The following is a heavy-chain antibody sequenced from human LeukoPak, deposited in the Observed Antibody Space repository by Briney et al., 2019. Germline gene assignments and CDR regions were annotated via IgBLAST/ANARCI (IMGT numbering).Heavy chain of an antibody. D-gene: IGHD3-10*01. CDR3: AKDRESGITMVRGVITLYYYYYGMDV. CDR2: ISGSGGST. CDR1: GFTFSSYS. Sequence: GGSLRLSCAASGFTFSSYSMNWVRQAPGKGLEWVSAISGSGGSTYYADSVKGRFTISRDNSKNTLYLQMNSLRAEDTAVYYCAKDRESGITMVRGVITLYYYYYGMDVWGQGTTVTVSS. V-gene: IGHV3-23*01. J-gene: IGHJ6*02.